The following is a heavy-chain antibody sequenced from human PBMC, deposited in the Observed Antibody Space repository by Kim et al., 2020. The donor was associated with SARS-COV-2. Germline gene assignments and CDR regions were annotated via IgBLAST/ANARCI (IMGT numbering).Heavy chain of an antibody. Sequence: GGSLRLSCAASGFTFSSYAMNWVRQAPGKGLEWVSTISGSGGSTYYADPVKGRFTISRDNSKNTLYLQMNSLRAEDTAVYYCAKSSYDSSGLDYWGQGTLVTVSS. V-gene: IGHV3-23*01. CDR2: ISGSGGST. CDR3: AKSSYDSSGLDY. CDR1: GFTFSSYA. J-gene: IGHJ4*02. D-gene: IGHD3-22*01.